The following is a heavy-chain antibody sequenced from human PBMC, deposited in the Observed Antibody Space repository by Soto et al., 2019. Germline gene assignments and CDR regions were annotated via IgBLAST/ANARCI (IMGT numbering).Heavy chain of an antibody. J-gene: IGHJ4*02. CDR1: GYTFTRYG. V-gene: IGHV1-18*01. Sequence: ASVKVSCKAPGYTFTRYGIRWPRHAPGQGLEWMGWISGYNGDTNYAQKFQGRVSMTIDTSTTTAYMELRSLRSDDTAVYYCASGQQWLVENYFDYWGQGTLVTVSS. CDR3: ASGQQWLVENYFDY. CDR2: ISGYNGDT. D-gene: IGHD6-19*01.